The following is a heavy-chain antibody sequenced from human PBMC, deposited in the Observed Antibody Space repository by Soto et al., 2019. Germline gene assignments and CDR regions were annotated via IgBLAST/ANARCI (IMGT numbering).Heavy chain of an antibody. CDR2: IYPGDSDT. CDR1: GYSFTSYW. J-gene: IGHJ4*02. CDR3: ARLRDYYDSSGRGSAFYFDY. V-gene: IGHV5-51*01. D-gene: IGHD3-22*01. Sequence: PGESLKISCKGSGYSFTSYWIGWVRQMPGKGLEWMGIIYPGDSDTRYSPSFQGQVTISADKSISTAYLQWSSLKASDTAMYYCARLRDYYDSSGRGSAFYFDYWGQGTLVTVSS.